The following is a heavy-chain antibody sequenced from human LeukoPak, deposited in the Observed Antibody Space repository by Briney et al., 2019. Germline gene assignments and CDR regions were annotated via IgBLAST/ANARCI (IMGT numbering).Heavy chain of an antibody. J-gene: IGHJ4*02. Sequence: SETLSLTCTVSGGSISSYYWSWIRQPAGKGLEWIGRICTSGSTNFNPSLKSRVSTSVDTSKNQFSLNLSSVTAADTAVYYCARDADYDRGFDYWGQGTLVTVSS. CDR3: ARDADYDRGFDY. V-gene: IGHV4-4*07. D-gene: IGHD3-22*01. CDR2: ICTSGST. CDR1: GGSISSYY.